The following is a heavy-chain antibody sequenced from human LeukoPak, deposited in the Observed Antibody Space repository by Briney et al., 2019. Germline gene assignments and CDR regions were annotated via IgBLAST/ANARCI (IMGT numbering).Heavy chain of an antibody. Sequence: SETLSLTCTVSGGSISSYYWSWIRQPPGKGLEWIGYIYYSGSTNYNPSLKSRVTISVDTSKNQFSLKLSSVTAADTAVYYCARFFREAGINWFDPWAREPWSPSPQ. D-gene: IGHD3-3*01. CDR1: GGSISSYY. V-gene: IGHV4-59*01. CDR3: ARFFREAGINWFDP. J-gene: IGHJ5*02. CDR2: IYYSGST.